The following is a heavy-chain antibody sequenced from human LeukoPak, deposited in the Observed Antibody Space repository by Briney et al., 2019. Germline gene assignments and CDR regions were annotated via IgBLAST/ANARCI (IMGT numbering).Heavy chain of an antibody. CDR1: GFTFSSYA. J-gene: IGHJ1*01. V-gene: IGHV3-23*01. Sequence: PGGSLRLSCAASGFTFSSYAMSWARQAPGKGLEWVSTISGSGDGTYYADSVKGRFTISRDNSKNTVYLQMNSLRADDTAVCYCAKDLDDSSGFYSYHHWGQGTLVTVSS. CDR3: AKDLDDSSGFYSYHH. D-gene: IGHD3-22*01. CDR2: ISGSGDGT.